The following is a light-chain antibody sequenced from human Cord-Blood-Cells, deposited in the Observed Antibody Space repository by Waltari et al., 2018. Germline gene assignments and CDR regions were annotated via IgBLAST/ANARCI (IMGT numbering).Light chain of an antibody. CDR1: QSISSW. J-gene: IGKJ1*01. Sequence: DIQMTQSPSTLSASVGDRVTITCRASQSISSWLAWYQQKPGKAPKLLIYKASSLESGGPSRFGGSGSGTEFTLTISSLQPDDVATYYCQQYNSYSPWTFGQGTKVEIK. CDR2: KAS. CDR3: QQYNSYSPWT. V-gene: IGKV1-5*03.